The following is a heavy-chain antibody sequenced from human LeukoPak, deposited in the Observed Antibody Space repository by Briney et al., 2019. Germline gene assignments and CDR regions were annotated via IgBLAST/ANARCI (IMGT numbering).Heavy chain of an antibody. D-gene: IGHD5-18*01. Sequence: QPRGSLRLSCAASGFTFSSYAMSWVRQAPGKGLEWVSAISGSGGSTYYADSVKGRFTISRDNSKNTLYLQMNSLRAEDTAVYYCAKVRAYSYGYNYFGYWGQGTLSPSPQ. CDR1: GFTFSSYA. CDR2: ISGSGGST. V-gene: IGHV3-23*01. CDR3: AKVRAYSYGYNYFGY. J-gene: IGHJ4*02.